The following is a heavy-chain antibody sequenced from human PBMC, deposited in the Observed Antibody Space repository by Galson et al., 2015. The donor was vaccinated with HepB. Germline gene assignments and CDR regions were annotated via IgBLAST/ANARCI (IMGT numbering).Heavy chain of an antibody. CDR3: ARGGRGQWLADSFDY. CDR2: ISSSSSYI. D-gene: IGHD6-19*01. V-gene: IGHV3-21*01. J-gene: IGHJ4*02. CDR1: GFTFSSYS. Sequence: SLRLSCAASGFTFSSYSMNWVRQAPGKGLEWVSSISSSSSYIYYADSVKGRFTISRDNAKNSLYLQMNSLRAEDTAVYYCARGGRGQWLADSFDYWGQGTLVTVSS.